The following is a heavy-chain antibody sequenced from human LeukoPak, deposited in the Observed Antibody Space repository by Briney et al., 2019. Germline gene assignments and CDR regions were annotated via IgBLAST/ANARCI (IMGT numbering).Heavy chain of an antibody. J-gene: IGHJ6*03. Sequence: ASVKVSCKASGYTFTSYDINWVRQATGQGLEWMGWMNPNSGNTGYAQKFQGRVTMTRNTSISTAYMELSSLRSEDTAVYYCARGGRGTVGYYYYYYMDVWGKGTTDTISS. CDR1: GYTFTSYD. CDR3: ARGGRGTVGYYYYYYMDV. V-gene: IGHV1-8*01. CDR2: MNPNSGNT. D-gene: IGHD4-23*01.